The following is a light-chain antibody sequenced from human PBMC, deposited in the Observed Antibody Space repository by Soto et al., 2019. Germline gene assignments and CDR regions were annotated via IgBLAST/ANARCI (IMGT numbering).Light chain of an antibody. CDR2: DAS. V-gene: IGKV3-20*01. CDR3: QDYDAPPPIT. J-gene: IGKJ5*01. CDR1: QSIRSGR. Sequence: IVLTQSPDTLSLSPGERATLSCRASQSIRSGRLAWYQQKPGQAPRLVIFDASYRASGIPVRFSGSGSGTEFTLTITRLEPEDFAVYYCQDYDAPPPITFGLGTRLEIK.